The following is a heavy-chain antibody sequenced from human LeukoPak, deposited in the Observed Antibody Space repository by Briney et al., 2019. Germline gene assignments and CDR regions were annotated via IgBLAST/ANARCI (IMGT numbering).Heavy chain of an antibody. CDR2: IHYSGST. D-gene: IGHD5-12*01. J-gene: IGHJ4*02. Sequence: PSQTLSLTCSVSGGSISSGNSYWTWIRQPPGKGLEWIGYIHYSGSTYYNPSLKSRVTISVDTSKNQFSLKLTSVTAADTAVYYCARGYSGYGWGSFFYWGQGTLVTVSS. CDR1: GGSISSGNSY. V-gene: IGHV4-30-4*01. CDR3: ARGYSGYGWGSFFY.